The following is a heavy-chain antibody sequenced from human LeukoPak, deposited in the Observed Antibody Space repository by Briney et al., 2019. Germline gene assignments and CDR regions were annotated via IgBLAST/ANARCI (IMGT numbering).Heavy chain of an antibody. J-gene: IGHJ3*02. CDR2: INAGNGNT. CDR3: ARSGIVVVVAETGDAFDI. CDR1: GYTFTSYA. V-gene: IGHV1-3*01. D-gene: IGHD2-15*01. Sequence: GASVKVSCTASGYTFTSYAMHWVRQAPGQRLEWMGWINAGNGNTKYSQKFQGRVTMTTDTSTSTAYMELRSLRSDDTAVYYCARSGIVVVVAETGDAFDIWGQGTMVTVSS.